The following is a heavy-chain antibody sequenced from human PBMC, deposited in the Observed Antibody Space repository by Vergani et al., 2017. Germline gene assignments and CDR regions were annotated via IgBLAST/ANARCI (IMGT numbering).Heavy chain of an antibody. CDR1: GGSISSYY. CDR3: ARHGYDLSYYYMDV. D-gene: IGHD5-12*01. Sequence: QVQLQESGPELVKPSETLSLPCTVSGGSISSYYWSWIRQPPGKGLEWIGYIYYSGSTNYNPSLKSRVTISVDTSKNQFSLKLSSVTAADTAVYYCARHGYDLSYYYMDVWGKGTTVTVSS. J-gene: IGHJ6*03. V-gene: IGHV4-59*08. CDR2: IYYSGST.